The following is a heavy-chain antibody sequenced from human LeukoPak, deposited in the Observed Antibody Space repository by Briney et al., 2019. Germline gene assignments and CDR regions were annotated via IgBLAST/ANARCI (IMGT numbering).Heavy chain of an antibody. Sequence: SETLSLTCAVYGGSFSGYYWSWIRQPPGKGLEWIGEINHSGSTNYNPSLKSRVTISVDTSKNQFSLKLSSVTAADTAVYYCARGPARSNRRAVDYWGQGTLVTVPS. CDR3: ARGPARSNRRAVDY. D-gene: IGHD4-11*01. V-gene: IGHV4-34*01. CDR2: INHSGST. CDR1: GGSFSGYY. J-gene: IGHJ4*02.